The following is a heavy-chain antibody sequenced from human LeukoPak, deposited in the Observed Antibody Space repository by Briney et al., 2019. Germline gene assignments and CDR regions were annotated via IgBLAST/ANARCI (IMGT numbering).Heavy chain of an antibody. V-gene: IGHV3-21*01. J-gene: IGHJ4*02. Sequence: GGSMRLSCAASGFTFSSYSMNWVRQAPGKGLEWVSSISSTSSYIYYADSVKGRFTISRDNAKNSMYLQMNSLRAEDTAVYYCARASIAVAAGLQYWGQGTLVTVSS. D-gene: IGHD6-19*01. CDR2: ISSTSSYI. CDR3: ARASIAVAAGLQY. CDR1: GFTFSSYS.